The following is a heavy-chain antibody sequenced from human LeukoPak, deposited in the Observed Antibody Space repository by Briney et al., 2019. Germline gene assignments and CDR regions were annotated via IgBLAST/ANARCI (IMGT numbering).Heavy chain of an antibody. CDR3: ARVGLRSQDFDY. Sequence: PSQTLSLTCTVSGGSISSGGYYWSWIRQPPGKGLEWIGYIYHSGSTYYNPSLKSRVTISVDRSKNQFSLKLSSVTAADTAVYYCARVGLRSQDFDYWGQGTLVTVSS. CDR1: GGSISSGGYY. V-gene: IGHV4-30-2*01. J-gene: IGHJ4*02. D-gene: IGHD4-17*01. CDR2: IYHSGST.